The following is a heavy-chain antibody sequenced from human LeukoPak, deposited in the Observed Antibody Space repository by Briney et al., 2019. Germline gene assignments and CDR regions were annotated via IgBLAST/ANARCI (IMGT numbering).Heavy chain of an antibody. CDR1: GFTFSSYG. CDR2: ISYDGSNK. V-gene: IGHV3-30*03. J-gene: IGHJ4*02. D-gene: IGHD1-26*01. CDR3: ARDQYSGSYYVNFFDY. Sequence: GGSLRLSCAASGFTFSSYGMHWVRQAPGKGLEWVAVISYDGSNKYYADSVKGRFTISRDNSKNTLYLQMNSLRAEDTAVYYCARDQYSGSYYVNFFDYWGQGTLVTVSS.